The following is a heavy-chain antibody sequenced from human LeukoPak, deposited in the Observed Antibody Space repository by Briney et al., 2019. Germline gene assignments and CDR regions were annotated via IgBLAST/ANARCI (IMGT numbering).Heavy chain of an antibody. CDR2: INAGNGNT. CDR3: ARGPPAGPPDY. Sequence: ASVKVSCKASGYTFTSYAMHWVRQAPGERLEWMGWINAGNGNTKYSQKFQGRVTITRDTSASTAYMELSSLRSEDTAVYYCARGPPAGPPDYWGQGTLVTVSS. D-gene: IGHD2-15*01. J-gene: IGHJ4*01. V-gene: IGHV1-3*01. CDR1: GYTFTSYA.